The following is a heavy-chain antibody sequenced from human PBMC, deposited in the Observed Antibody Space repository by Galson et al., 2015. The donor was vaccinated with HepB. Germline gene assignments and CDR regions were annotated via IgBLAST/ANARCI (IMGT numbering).Heavy chain of an antibody. V-gene: IGHV3-7*03. J-gene: IGHJ6*03. CDR2: IKQDGSEK. CDR1: GFTFSSYW. CDR3: ARDLYRTSSGVYEYYYMDV. Sequence: SLRLSCRASGFTFSSYWMSWVRQAPGKGLEWVANIKQDGSEKYYVDSVKGRFTMSRDNAKNSLYLQMNSLRAEDTAVYYCARDLYRTSSGVYEYYYMDVWGKGTTVTVSS. D-gene: IGHD6-6*01.